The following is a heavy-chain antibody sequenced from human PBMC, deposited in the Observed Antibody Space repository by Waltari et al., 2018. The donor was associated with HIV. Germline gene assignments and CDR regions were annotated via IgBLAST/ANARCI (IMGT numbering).Heavy chain of an antibody. CDR2: INHSGST. CDR1: GGSFSGYY. Sequence: QVQLQQWGAGLLKPSETLSLTCAVYGGSFSGYYWSWIRQPPGKGLEWIGEINHSGSTNYNPSLKSRVTISVDTSKNQFSLKLSSVTAADTAVYYCARGQNHNGYSSSWLDYWGQGTLVTVSS. V-gene: IGHV4-34*01. D-gene: IGHD6-13*01. J-gene: IGHJ4*02. CDR3: ARGQNHNGYSSSWLDY.